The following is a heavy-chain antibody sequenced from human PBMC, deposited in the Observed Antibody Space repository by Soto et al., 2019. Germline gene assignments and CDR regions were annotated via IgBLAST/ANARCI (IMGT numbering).Heavy chain of an antibody. CDR1: GFSLSTSGVG. Sequence: QITLKESGPTLVKPTQTLTLTCTFSGFSLSTSGVGVGWIRQPPGKALEWLALIYWDDDKRYSPSLKSRLTITKDTSKNQVVLTMTNMDPVDTATYYCPHTRVGIAARPFSYYYYYMDVWGKGTTVTVSS. CDR2: IYWDDDK. D-gene: IGHD6-6*01. V-gene: IGHV2-5*02. J-gene: IGHJ6*03. CDR3: PHTRVGIAARPFSYYYYYMDV.